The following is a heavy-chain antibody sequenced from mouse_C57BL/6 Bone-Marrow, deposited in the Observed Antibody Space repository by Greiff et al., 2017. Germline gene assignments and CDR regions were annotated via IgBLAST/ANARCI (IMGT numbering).Heavy chain of an antibody. V-gene: IGHV1-81*01. CDR2: IYPRSGNT. J-gene: IGHJ2*01. D-gene: IGHD2-1*01. CDR3: AREYYGNYSYYFDY. CDR1: GYTFTSYG. Sequence: QVQLQQSGAELARPGASVKLSCKASGYTFTSYGISWVKQRTGQGLEWIGEIYPRSGNTYYNEKFKGKATLTADKSSSTAYMELRSLTSEDSAVYFCAREYYGNYSYYFDYGGQGTTLTVSS.